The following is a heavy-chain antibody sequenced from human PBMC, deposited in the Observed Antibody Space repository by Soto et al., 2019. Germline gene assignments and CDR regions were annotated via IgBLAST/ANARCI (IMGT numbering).Heavy chain of an antibody. V-gene: IGHV1-2*04. J-gene: IGHJ6*02. CDR3: ARGHSTDCSNGVCDFFYNHGLDV. D-gene: IGHD2-8*01. CDR1: GYSFTDYH. CDR2: INPKSGGT. Sequence: ASVRVSCKASGYSFTDYHIHWVRQAPGQGLEWLGRINPKSGGTSTAQKFQGWVTMTRERSISTVYMELTRLRSEDTAVYFCARGHSTDCSNGVCDFFYNHGLDVWGPGTTVTVSS.